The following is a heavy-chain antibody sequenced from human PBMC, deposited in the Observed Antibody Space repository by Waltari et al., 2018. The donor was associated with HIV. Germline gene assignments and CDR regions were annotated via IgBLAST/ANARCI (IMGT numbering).Heavy chain of an antibody. Sequence: QVHLVQSGPEVKRPGASVKISCKGYGYIFMNFDVNWVRQAAVQGPEWLGWMNPNSGNTASPYIFEERVTMTRDVSTDTAYMEMSGLTPEDTAIYYCARNSRAKGNRYFYYGLDVWGQGTPVTV. CDR2: MNPNSGNT. CDR1: GYIFMNFD. V-gene: IGHV1-8*02. D-gene: IGHD3-9*01. CDR3: ARNSRAKGNRYFYYGLDV. J-gene: IGHJ6*02.